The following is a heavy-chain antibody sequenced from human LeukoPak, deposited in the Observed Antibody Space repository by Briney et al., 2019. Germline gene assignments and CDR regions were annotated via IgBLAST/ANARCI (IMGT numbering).Heavy chain of an antibody. Sequence: GGSLRLSCAASGFTVSSNYMSWVRQAPGKGLEWVSVIYSGGSTYYADSVKGRFTISRDNSKNTLYLQMNSLRAEDTAVYYCARDRRQQLAHIRYYYYYGMDVWGQGTTVTVSS. CDR1: GFTVSSNY. D-gene: IGHD6-13*01. V-gene: IGHV3-53*01. J-gene: IGHJ6*02. CDR2: IYSGGST. CDR3: ARDRRQQLAHIRYYYYYGMDV.